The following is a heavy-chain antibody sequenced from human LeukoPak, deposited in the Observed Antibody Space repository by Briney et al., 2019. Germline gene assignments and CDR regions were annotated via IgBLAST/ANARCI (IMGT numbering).Heavy chain of an antibody. D-gene: IGHD3-10*01. CDR2: IRYDGSNK. J-gene: IGHJ4*02. Sequence: PGGSLRLSCAASGFTFSSYGMHWVRQAPGKGLEWVAFIRYDGSNKYYADSVKGRFSISRDNSKNTLYLQMNSLRAEDTAVYYCAKDRQGIITMVRGAANYFDYWGQGTLVTVSS. V-gene: IGHV3-30*02. CDR1: GFTFSSYG. CDR3: AKDRQGIITMVRGAANYFDY.